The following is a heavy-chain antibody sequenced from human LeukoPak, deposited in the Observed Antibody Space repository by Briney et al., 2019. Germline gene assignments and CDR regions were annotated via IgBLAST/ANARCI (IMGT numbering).Heavy chain of an antibody. CDR3: GRGSYSHD. Sequence: GGSLRPSCAASGFTFSNYWMTWVRQAPGKGLEWVANIKQDGSEKYYVDSVKGRFTISRDNAKNSLYLQMNSLRAEDTAVYYCGRGSYSHDWGQATLAPVSS. CDR1: GFTFSNYW. D-gene: IGHD5-18*01. CDR2: IKQDGSEK. J-gene: IGHJ4*02. V-gene: IGHV3-7*04.